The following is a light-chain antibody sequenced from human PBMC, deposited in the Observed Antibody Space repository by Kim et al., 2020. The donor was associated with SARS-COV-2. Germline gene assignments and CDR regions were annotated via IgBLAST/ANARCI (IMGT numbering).Light chain of an antibody. Sequence: VPPGQTASITCSGDNLGDKFACWYQQKPGQSPVLVIYEDFKRPSGIPERFSGSNSGNTATLTISGTQAMDEADYYCQAWDSSAVVFGGGTQLTVL. CDR2: EDF. CDR1: NLGDKF. V-gene: IGLV3-1*01. J-gene: IGLJ2*01. CDR3: QAWDSSAVV.